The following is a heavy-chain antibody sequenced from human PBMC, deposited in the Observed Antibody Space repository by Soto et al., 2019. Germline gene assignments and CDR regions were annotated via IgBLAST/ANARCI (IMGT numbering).Heavy chain of an antibody. CDR1: GFTFSSYG. CDR2: ISYDGSNK. CDR3: AKDGYRPRITMVRGVITY. D-gene: IGHD3-10*01. V-gene: IGHV3-30*18. Sequence: GGSLRLSCAASGFTFSSYGMHWVRQAPGKGLEWVAVISYDGSNKYYADSVKGRFTISRDNSKNTLYLQMNSLRAEDTAVYYCAKDGYRPRITMVRGVITYWGQGTLVTVSS. J-gene: IGHJ4*02.